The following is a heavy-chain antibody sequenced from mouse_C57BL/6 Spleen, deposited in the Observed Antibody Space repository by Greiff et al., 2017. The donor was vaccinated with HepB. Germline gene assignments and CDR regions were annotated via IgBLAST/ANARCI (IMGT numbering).Heavy chain of an antibody. J-gene: IGHJ2*01. V-gene: IGHV1-55*01. CDR3: ARGGLRLLGYFDY. CDR1: GYTFTSYW. CDR2: IYPGSGST. Sequence: QVHVKQPGAELVKPGASVKMSCKASGYTFTSYWITWVKQRPGQGLEWIGDIYPGSGSTNYNEKFKSKATLTVDTSSSTAYMQLSSLTSEDSAVYYCARGGLRLLGYFDYWGQGTTLTVSS. D-gene: IGHD2-4*01.